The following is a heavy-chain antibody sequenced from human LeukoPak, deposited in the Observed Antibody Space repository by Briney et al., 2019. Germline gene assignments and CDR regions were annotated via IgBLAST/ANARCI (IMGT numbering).Heavy chain of an antibody. J-gene: IGHJ4*02. V-gene: IGHV4-34*01. CDR2: INHSGSH. D-gene: IGHD6-13*01. Sequence: SETLSLTCAVYGGSFSGYYWSWIRQPPGKGLEWIGEINHSGSHNYNPSLKSRVTISVDTSKNHFSLKLSSVTAADTAVYYCARRGGYSSSRPRYFDYWGQGTLVTVSS. CDR1: GGSFSGYY. CDR3: ARRGGYSSSRPRYFDY.